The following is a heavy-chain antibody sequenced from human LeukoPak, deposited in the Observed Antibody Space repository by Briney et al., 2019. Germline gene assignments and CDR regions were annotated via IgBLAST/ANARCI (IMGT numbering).Heavy chain of an antibody. CDR3: AARVGGSSKCDY. Sequence: GGSLRLSCVASGFTFSNYWMTWVRKAPGKGLEWVANIKQDGSQEFYVDSVKGRFTISRDDAKNSLYLLQMNSLRAEDTAVYYCAARVGGSSKCDYWGQGTLVTVSS. CDR1: GFTFSNYW. D-gene: IGHD3-16*01. CDR2: IKQDGSQE. V-gene: IGHV3-7*01. J-gene: IGHJ4*02.